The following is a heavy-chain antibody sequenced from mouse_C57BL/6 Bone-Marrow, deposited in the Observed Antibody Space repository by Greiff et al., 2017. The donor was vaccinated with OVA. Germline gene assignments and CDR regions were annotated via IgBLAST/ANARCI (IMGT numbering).Heavy chain of an antibody. CDR1: GYAFSSSW. CDR3: ARGGLRHGYYYAMDY. V-gene: IGHV1-82*01. Sequence: QVQLQQSGPELVKPGASVKISCKASGYAFSSSWMNWVKQRPGKGLEWIGRIYPGDGDTNYNGKFKGKATLTADKSSSTAYMQLSSLTSEDSAVYFWARGGLRHGYYYAMDYWGQGTSVTVSS. J-gene: IGHJ4*01. CDR2: IYPGDGDT. D-gene: IGHD2-4*01.